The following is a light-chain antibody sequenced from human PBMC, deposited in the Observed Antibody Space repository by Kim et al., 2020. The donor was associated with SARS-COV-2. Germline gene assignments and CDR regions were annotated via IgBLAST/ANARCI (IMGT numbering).Light chain of an antibody. J-gene: IGLJ1*01. CDR1: SSDVGGYNH. CDR3: SSFAGGGNYV. Sequence: GQSGTISCTGTSSDVGGYNHVTWYQQHPGKAPKLMIYEVSKRPSGVPDRFSGSKSGNTASLTVSGLQVEDEADYYCSSFAGGGNYVFGSGTKVTVL. V-gene: IGLV2-8*01. CDR2: EVS.